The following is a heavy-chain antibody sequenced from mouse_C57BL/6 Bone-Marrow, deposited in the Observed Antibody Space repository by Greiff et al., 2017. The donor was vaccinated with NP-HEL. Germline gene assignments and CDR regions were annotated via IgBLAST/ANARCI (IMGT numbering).Heavy chain of an antibody. Sequence: QVQLKQSGAELARPGASVKLSCKASGYTFTSYGISWVKQRTGQGLEWIGEIYPRSGTTYYNEKFKGKATLTADKSSSTAYMELRSLTSEDSAGYFCARGNIITTVVATNYWYFDVWGTGTTVTVSS. CDR1: GYTFTSYG. CDR3: ARGNIITTVVATNYWYFDV. J-gene: IGHJ1*03. D-gene: IGHD1-1*01. CDR2: IYPRSGTT. V-gene: IGHV1-81*01.